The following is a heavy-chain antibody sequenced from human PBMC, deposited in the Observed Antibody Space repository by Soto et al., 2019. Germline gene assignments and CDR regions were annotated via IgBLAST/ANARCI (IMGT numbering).Heavy chain of an antibody. D-gene: IGHD1-26*01. J-gene: IGHJ4*02. CDR1: GCSISSSSYD. CDR3: ARPIVGVKESGLYFDY. Sequence: QLQLQESGPGLVKPSETLSLTCTVSGCSISSSSYDWGWIRQPPGKGLEGIGSIYYSGITYYNPCPRSRVTSSVDTSNNQSSLKLSYVTAADTAVYDCARPIVGVKESGLYFDYWLQGTLVTVSS. CDR2: IYYSGIT. V-gene: IGHV4-39*01.